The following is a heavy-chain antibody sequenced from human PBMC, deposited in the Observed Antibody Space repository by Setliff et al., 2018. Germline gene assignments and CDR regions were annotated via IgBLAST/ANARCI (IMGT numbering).Heavy chain of an antibody. CDR2: IYFGGNT. J-gene: IGHJ3*02. D-gene: IGHD1-1*01. V-gene: IGHV4-39*07. Sequence: SETLSLTCTVPGGSISDNGYFWGWVRQPPGKGLEWIGNIYFGGNTYFNPSFKSRVTMSIDTSNSQFSLKLSSVTAADTATYYCARDASANDRRNAFDIWGQGTTVTVSS. CDR1: GGSISDNGYF. CDR3: ARDASANDRRNAFDI.